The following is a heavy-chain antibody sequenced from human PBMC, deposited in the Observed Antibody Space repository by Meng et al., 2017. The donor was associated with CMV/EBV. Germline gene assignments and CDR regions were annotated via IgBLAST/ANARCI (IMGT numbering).Heavy chain of an antibody. CDR3: ASTITYSIAAAGRNWFDP. CDR2: INPSGGST. J-gene: IGHJ5*02. V-gene: IGHV1-46*01. Sequence: ASVKVSCKASGYTFTSYYMHWVRQAPGQGLEWMGIINPSGGSTSYAQKFQGRVTMTRDTSTSTVYMELSSLRSEDTAVYYCASTITYSIAAAGRNWFDPWGQGTLVTVS. CDR1: GYTFTSYY. D-gene: IGHD6-13*01.